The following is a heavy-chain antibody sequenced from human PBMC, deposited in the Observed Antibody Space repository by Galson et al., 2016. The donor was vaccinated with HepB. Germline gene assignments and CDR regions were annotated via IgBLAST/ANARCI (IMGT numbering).Heavy chain of an antibody. V-gene: IGHV1-2*02. CDR1: GYTFTGHY. Sequence: SVKVSCKASGYTFTGHYIHWVRQAPGQGLEWMGWINPNSGVTNYAQRFQGRVTMTRDTSISTAYMQLSSLRSDDTAVFHCVREEWGLAAAIDHWGQGTLVTVSS. D-gene: IGHD6-13*01. J-gene: IGHJ4*02. CDR3: VREEWGLAAAIDH. CDR2: INPNSGVT.